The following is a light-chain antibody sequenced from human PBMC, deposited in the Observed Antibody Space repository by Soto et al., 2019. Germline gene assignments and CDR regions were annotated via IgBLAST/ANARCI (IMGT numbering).Light chain of an antibody. CDR1: QSVSSSH. Sequence: EIVLTQSPGTLSLSPGERATLSCRASQSVSSSHLAWYQQRPGQGPRLLIYGASTRASGIPDRFSGSGSGSDFTLTISRLEPEDFAVYFCHQYGNSPPLTFGGGTKVDIK. CDR3: HQYGNSPPLT. V-gene: IGKV3-20*01. J-gene: IGKJ4*01. CDR2: GAS.